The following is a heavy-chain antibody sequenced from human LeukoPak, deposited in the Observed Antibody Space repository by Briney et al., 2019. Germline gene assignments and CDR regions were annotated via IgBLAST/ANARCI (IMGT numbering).Heavy chain of an antibody. V-gene: IGHV4-38-2*02. D-gene: IGHD5-18*01. CDR2: IYHSGST. CDR1: GGSISSGYY. Sequence: PSETLSLTCTVSGGSISSGYYWGWIRQPPGKGLEWIGSIYHSGSTYYNPSLKSRVTISVDTSKNQFSLKLSSVTAADTAVYYCASRAAGYGPGYYYYYYGMDVWGQGTTVTVSS. J-gene: IGHJ6*02. CDR3: ASRAAGYGPGYYYYYYGMDV.